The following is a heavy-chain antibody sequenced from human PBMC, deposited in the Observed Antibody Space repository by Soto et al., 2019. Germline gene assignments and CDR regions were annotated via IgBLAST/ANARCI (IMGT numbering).Heavy chain of an antibody. CDR2: INSDGSHT. V-gene: IGHV3-74*01. Sequence: EVQLVESGGGLVQPGGSLRLSCAASGFTFFAYWIHWVRQVPGKGLVWVSRINSDGSHTSYADSVRGRFTISRDNSKNSVYLQMNSLTAEDTAVYYCSKAGRYGDSAVVNCFVSWGQGRLFTPSS. CDR3: SKAGRYGDSAVVNCFVS. D-gene: IGHD4-17*01. CDR1: GFTFFAYW. J-gene: IGHJ5*01.